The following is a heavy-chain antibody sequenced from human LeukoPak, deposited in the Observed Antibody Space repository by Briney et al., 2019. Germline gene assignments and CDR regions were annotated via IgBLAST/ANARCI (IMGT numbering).Heavy chain of an antibody. CDR3: ARAYLTLGYCSSTSCYPGAFDI. V-gene: IGHV1-18*01. CDR1: DYTFTSYG. D-gene: IGHD2-2*01. Sequence: ASVKVSCKASDYTFTSYGFSWVRQAPGQGLEWMGWISAYNGYTNYAQNLQGRVTMTTDTSTSTAYMELRSLRSDDTAVYYCARAYLTLGYCSSTSCYPGAFDIWGQGTMVTVSS. J-gene: IGHJ3*02. CDR2: ISAYNGYT.